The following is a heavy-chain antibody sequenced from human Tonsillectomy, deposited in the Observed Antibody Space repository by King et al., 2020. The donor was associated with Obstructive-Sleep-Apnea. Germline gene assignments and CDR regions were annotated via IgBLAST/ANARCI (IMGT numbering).Heavy chain of an antibody. J-gene: IGHJ6*02. Sequence: VQLVESGGGLVQPGRSLRLSCATSGFTFDDYAMHWVRQAPGKGLEWVSGISWNSGSIGYADSVKGRFTISRDNAKNSLYLQMNSLRAEDTALYYCAKVHSGSYPLGGMDVWGQGTTVTVSS. CDR1: GFTFDDYA. CDR3: AKVHSGSYPLGGMDV. D-gene: IGHD3-10*01. V-gene: IGHV3-9*01. CDR2: ISWNSGSI.